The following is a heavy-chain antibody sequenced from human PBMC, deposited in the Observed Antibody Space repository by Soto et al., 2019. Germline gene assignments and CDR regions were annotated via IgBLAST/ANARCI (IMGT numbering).Heavy chain of an antibody. CDR1: GFTFSSYG. J-gene: IGHJ6*02. CDR2: IWYDGSNK. V-gene: IGHV3-33*01. Sequence: GGSLRLSCAASGFTFSSYGMHWVRQAPGKGLEWVAVIWYDGSNKYYADSVKGRFTISRDNSKNTLYLQMNSLRAEDTAVYYCAGFGSGTYYYYGMDVWGQGTTVPVSS. D-gene: IGHD6-19*01. CDR3: AGFGSGTYYYYGMDV.